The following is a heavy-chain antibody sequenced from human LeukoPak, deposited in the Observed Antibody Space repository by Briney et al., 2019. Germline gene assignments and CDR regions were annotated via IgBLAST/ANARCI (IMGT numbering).Heavy chain of an antibody. V-gene: IGHV3-23*01. Sequence: LSLTCAVSGDSMSSGGYSWSWVRQAPGKGLEWVSAISGSGGSTYYADSVKGRFTISRDNSKNTLYLQMNSLRAEDTAVYYCAKGVGSNGNQLLSLAFDIWGQGTMVTVSS. CDR1: GDSMSSGGYS. CDR3: AKGVGSNGNQLLSLAFDI. J-gene: IGHJ3*02. D-gene: IGHD2-2*01. CDR2: ISGSGGST.